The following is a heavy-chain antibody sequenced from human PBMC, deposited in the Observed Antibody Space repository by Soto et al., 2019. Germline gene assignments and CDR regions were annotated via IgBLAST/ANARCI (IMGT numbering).Heavy chain of an antibody. V-gene: IGHV3-33*01. CDR2: IWYDGSNK. Sequence: VQLVESGGGVVQPGRSLRLSCAASGFTFSSYGMHWVRQAPGKGLEWVAVIWYDGSNKYYADSVKGRFTISRDNSKNTLYLQMNSLRAEDTAVYYCAREHFSGSYYDYWGQGTLVTVSS. D-gene: IGHD1-26*01. CDR1: GFTFSSYG. J-gene: IGHJ4*02. CDR3: AREHFSGSYYDY.